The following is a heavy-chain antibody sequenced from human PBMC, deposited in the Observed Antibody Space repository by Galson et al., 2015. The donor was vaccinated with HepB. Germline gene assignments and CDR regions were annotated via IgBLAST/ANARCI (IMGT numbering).Heavy chain of an antibody. J-gene: IGHJ3*02. D-gene: IGHD1-26*01. CDR2: IIPIFGTA. Sequence: SVKVSCKASGRTFSSYAISWVRQAPGQGLEWMGGIIPIFGTANYAQKFQGRVTITADESTSTAYMELSSLRSEDTAVYYCARDSGSYSHDAFDIWGQGTMVTVSS. V-gene: IGHV1-69*13. CDR3: ARDSGSYSHDAFDI. CDR1: GRTFSSYA.